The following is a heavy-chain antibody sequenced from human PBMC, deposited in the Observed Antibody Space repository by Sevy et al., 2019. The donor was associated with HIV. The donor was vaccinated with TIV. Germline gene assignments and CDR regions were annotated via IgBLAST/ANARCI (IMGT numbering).Heavy chain of an antibody. CDR1: GFSFSSYS. J-gene: IGHJ6*02. CDR3: ARVPSTGRYGMDV. V-gene: IGHV3-48*01. CDR2: ISSSSSTI. Sequence: GGSLRLSCAASGFSFSSYSMNWVHQAPGKGLEWVSYISSSSSTIYYADSVRGRFTISRDNAKNSLYLQMNSLRAGDTAVYYCARVPSTGRYGMDVWGQGTTVTVSS. D-gene: IGHD3-10*01.